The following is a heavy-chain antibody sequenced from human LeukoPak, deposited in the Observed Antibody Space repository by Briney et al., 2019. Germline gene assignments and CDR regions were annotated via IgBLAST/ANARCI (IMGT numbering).Heavy chain of an antibody. CDR1: GGSISSSSYY. Sequence: SETLSLTCTVSGGSISSSSYYWGWIRQPPGKGLEWIGSIYYSGSTYYNPSLKSRVTISVDTSKNQFSLKLSSVTAADTAVYYCARNRVVVVAATQTNYFDCWGQGTLVTVSS. D-gene: IGHD2-15*01. V-gene: IGHV4-39*01. CDR2: IYYSGST. CDR3: ARNRVVVVAATQTNYFDC. J-gene: IGHJ4*02.